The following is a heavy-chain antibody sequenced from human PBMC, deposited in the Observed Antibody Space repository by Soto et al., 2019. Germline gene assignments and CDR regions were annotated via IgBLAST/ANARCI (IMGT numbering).Heavy chain of an antibody. CDR2: ISYDGSNK. D-gene: IGHD2-15*01. CDR3: ENSYCSGGSCCLDY. V-gene: IGHV3-30*18. CDR1: GFTFSSYG. J-gene: IGHJ4*02. Sequence: QVQLVESGGGVVQPGRSLRLSCAASGFTFSSYGMHWVRQAPGKGLEWVAVISYDGSNKYYADSVKGRFTISRDNSKNTLYLPMNSLRAEDTAVYYCENSYCSGGSCCLDYWGQGTLVTVSS.